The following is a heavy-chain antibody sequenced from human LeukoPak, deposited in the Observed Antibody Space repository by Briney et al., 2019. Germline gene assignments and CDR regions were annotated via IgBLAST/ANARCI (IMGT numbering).Heavy chain of an antibody. D-gene: IGHD6-6*01. J-gene: IGHJ6*03. V-gene: IGHV1-2*02. Sequence: ASVKVSCKASGYTFTGYYMHWVRQAPGQGLEWMGWINPNSGGTNYAQKFQGRVTMTRDTSISTAYMELSRLRSDDTAVYYCARGGPEYSSSSRRYMDVWGKGTTVTVSS. CDR3: ARGGPEYSSSSRRYMDV. CDR2: INPNSGGT. CDR1: GYTFTGYY.